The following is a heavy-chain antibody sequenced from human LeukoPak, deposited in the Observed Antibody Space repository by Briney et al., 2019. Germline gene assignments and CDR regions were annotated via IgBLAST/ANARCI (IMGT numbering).Heavy chain of an antibody. J-gene: IGHJ5*02. CDR3: ARGTNFYYDFWSGYRAWNWFDP. CDR2: IYYSGST. D-gene: IGHD3-3*01. Sequence: SETLSLTCTVSGGSISSYYWSWIRQPPGKGLEWIGYIYYSGSTNYNPSLKSRVTISVDTSKNQFSLKLSSVTAADTAVYYCARGTNFYYDFWSGYRAWNWFDPWGQGTLVTVSS. CDR1: GGSISSYY. V-gene: IGHV4-59*01.